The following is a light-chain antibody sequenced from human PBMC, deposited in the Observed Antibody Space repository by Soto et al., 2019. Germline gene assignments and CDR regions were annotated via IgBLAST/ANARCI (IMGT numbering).Light chain of an antibody. V-gene: IGKV3-15*01. Sequence: EVVMTQSPATLSVSPGERATLSCRASQSISSNLAWYQQKPGQAPRLLIYGASTRASGISARFSGSGSGTDFTLPLSSLQSEDFAVYYCQQYDNWPPWTFGQGTKVEIK. J-gene: IGKJ1*01. CDR2: GAS. CDR1: QSISSN. CDR3: QQYDNWPPWT.